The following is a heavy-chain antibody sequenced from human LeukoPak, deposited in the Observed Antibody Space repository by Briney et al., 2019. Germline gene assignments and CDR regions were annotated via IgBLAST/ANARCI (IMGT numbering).Heavy chain of an antibody. CDR3: AREYDFWSGSPLRDYYGMDV. Sequence: SVKVSCKASGYTFTSYGISWVRQAPGQGLEWMGWISAYNGNTNYAQKLQGRVTITTDTSTSTAYMELRSLRSDDTAVYYCAREYDFWSGSPLRDYYGMDVWGQGTTVTVSS. V-gene: IGHV1-18*01. CDR2: ISAYNGNT. D-gene: IGHD3-3*01. J-gene: IGHJ6*02. CDR1: GYTFTSYG.